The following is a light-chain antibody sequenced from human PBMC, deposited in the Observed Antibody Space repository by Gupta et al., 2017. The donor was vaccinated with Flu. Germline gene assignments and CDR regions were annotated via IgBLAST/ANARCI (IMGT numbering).Light chain of an antibody. CDR3: QSYDDRLGGSRV. J-gene: IGLJ1*01. CDR1: NIGAGYA. Sequence: NIGAGYAVHCNQQLPGTAPKLLIFVNTNRPSGVPDRFAGSKSGSSASLAITGHQADDEADYYCQSYDDRLGGSRVVGTGTKLNVL. CDR2: VNT. V-gene: IGLV1-40*01.